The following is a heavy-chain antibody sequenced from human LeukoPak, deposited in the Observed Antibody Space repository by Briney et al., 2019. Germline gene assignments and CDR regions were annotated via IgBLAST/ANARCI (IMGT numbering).Heavy chain of an antibody. Sequence: QAGGSLRLSCAASGFTFSRYWMTWVRQAPGKGLEWVANIKPDGSETNYVDSVEGRFTISRDNAKNSLYLQMNSLRAEDTALYYCGVVYWGQGTLVTVSS. J-gene: IGHJ4*02. V-gene: IGHV3-7*01. CDR1: GFTFSRYW. CDR3: GVVY. CDR2: IKPDGSET.